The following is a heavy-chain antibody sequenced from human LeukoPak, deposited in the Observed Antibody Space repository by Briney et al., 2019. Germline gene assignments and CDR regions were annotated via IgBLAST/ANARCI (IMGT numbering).Heavy chain of an antibody. CDR3: ARLASAGTFLLDY. CDR2: IYYNGSP. CDR1: GGSISSYS. Sequence: SETLSLTCTVSGGSISSYSWGWIRQPPGKGLEYIGTIYYNGSPYYNPSLKSRVTISLDTSKNQFSLKLNSVTAADTAVYYCARLASAGTFLLDYWGQGTLVTVSS. D-gene: IGHD6-13*01. V-gene: IGHV4-39*01. J-gene: IGHJ4*02.